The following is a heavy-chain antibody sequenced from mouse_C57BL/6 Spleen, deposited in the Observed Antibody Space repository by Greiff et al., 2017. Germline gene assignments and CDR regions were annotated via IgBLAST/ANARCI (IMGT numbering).Heavy chain of an antibody. V-gene: IGHV1-64*01. CDR2: IHPNSGST. J-gene: IGHJ2*01. CDR3: ARWRAFTTVVGGY. D-gene: IGHD1-1*01. Sequence: VQLQQPGAELVKPGASVKLSCKASGYTFTSYWMHWVKQRPGQGLEWIGMIHPNSGSTNYNEKVKSKATLTVDKSSSTAYMQLSSLTSEDSAVYCCARWRAFTTVVGGYWGQGTTPTGSS. CDR1: GYTFTSYW.